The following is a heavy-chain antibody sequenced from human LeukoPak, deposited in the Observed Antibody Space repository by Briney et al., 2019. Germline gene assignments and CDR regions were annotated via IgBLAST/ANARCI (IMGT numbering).Heavy chain of an antibody. V-gene: IGHV4-59*12. D-gene: IGHD1-7*01. Sequence: SETLSLTCTVSGGSISSYYWSWIRQPPGKGLEWIGYIYYSGSTNYNPSLKSRVTISVDTSKNQFSLKLSSVTAADTAVYYCASMNLDFDYWGQGTLVTVSS. J-gene: IGHJ4*02. CDR3: ASMNLDFDY. CDR2: IYYSGST. CDR1: GGSISSYY.